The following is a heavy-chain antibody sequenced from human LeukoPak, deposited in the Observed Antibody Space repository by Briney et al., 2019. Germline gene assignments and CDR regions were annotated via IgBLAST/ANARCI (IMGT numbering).Heavy chain of an antibody. V-gene: IGHV3-23*01. CDR1: GFTISSYA. D-gene: IGHD6-6*01. J-gene: IGHJ4*02. CDR2: ISGSGGST. CDR3: AKDLRGSSSPIDY. Sequence: AGRSLRLSCAASGFTISSYAMSWVRQAPGKGLEWVSAISGSGGSTYYADSVKGRFTISRDNSKNTLYLQMNSLRAEDTAVYYCAKDLRGSSSPIDYWGQGTLVTVSS.